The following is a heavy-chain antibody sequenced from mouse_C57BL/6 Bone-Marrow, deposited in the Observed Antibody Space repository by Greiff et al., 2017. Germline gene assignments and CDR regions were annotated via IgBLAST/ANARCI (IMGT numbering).Heavy chain of an antibody. Sequence: QVQLKQSGPGLVQPSPSLSISCTVSGFSLTSYGVPWVRQSPGKGLEWLGVIWSGGSTDYNAAFISRLSISTDNSKSHVFFKMHSLQADDTAIYYCARAYYSDWGFAYGGQGTLVTVSA. CDR1: GFSLTSYG. D-gene: IGHD2-12*01. CDR2: IWSGGST. J-gene: IGHJ3*01. CDR3: ARAYYSDWGFAY. V-gene: IGHV2-2*01.